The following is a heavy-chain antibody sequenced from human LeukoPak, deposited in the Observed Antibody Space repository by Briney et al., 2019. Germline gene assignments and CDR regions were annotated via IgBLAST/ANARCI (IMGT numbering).Heavy chain of an antibody. D-gene: IGHD1-26*01. V-gene: IGHV4-39*01. Sequence: PSETLSLTCTVSGGSISSSNYWGWIRQPPGKGLEWIGTIYYSGSTYYNVSLQSRVTISIDTSKNQFSLRLNSVTAADTAMYYCAKSGGYGLIDYWGQGTLVTVSS. CDR1: GGSISSSNY. J-gene: IGHJ4*02. CDR2: IYYSGST. CDR3: AKSGGYGLIDY.